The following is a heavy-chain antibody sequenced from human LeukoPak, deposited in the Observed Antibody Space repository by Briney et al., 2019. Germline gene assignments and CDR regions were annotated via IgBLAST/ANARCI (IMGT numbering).Heavy chain of an antibody. D-gene: IGHD3-22*01. V-gene: IGHV3-30*03. CDR1: GFTFSSYG. CDR3: ATSFGDYDTHS. Sequence: PGGSLRLSCAASGFTFSSYGMQWGRQAPGKGLEWVAVISYGGSNKFYADSVKGRFTISRDNSKNTLYLQMNSLRVEDTAVYYCATSFGDYDTHSWGQGTLVTVSS. CDR2: ISYGGSNK. J-gene: IGHJ4*02.